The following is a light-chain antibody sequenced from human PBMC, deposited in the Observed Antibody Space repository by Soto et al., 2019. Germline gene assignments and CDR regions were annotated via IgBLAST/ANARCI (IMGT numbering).Light chain of an antibody. V-gene: IGKV3-15*01. J-gene: IGKJ5*01. CDR3: QQYTNWPPIT. CDR1: QSVSSN. Sequence: EIMMTQSPATLSVSPGERATLSCRASQSVSSNLAWYQQKPGQAPRLLIYGASTRATGIPARISGSGSGTEFTLTISSLQSEDFAVYYCQQYTNWPPITFGQGTRLEIK. CDR2: GAS.